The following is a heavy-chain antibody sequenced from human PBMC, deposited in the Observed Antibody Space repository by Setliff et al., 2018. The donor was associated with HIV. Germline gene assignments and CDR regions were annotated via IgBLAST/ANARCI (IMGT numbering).Heavy chain of an antibody. J-gene: IGHJ3*02. D-gene: IGHD2-15*01. CDR3: ARRIQLRDSSGRSCWTFDI. Sequence: SETLSLTCTVSGASINSGSHNWGWIRQPPGKGLEWIATPHYTGTTYYNPSLKSRVTISTDTSKNQFALKLSSVTAADTAVYYCARRIQLRDSSGRSCWTFDIWGQGTMVTVSS. CDR1: GASINSGSHN. CDR2: PHYTGTT. V-gene: IGHV4-39*01.